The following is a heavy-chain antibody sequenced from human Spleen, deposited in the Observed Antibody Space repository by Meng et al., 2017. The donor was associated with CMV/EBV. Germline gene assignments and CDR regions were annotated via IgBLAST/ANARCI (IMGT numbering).Heavy chain of an antibody. CDR3: ARGGGIAAAGTGSQFDY. CDR2: INHSGST. CDR1: GGSFSGYY. D-gene: IGHD6-13*01. Sequence: QVQLQQWGAGLLKPSETLSLTCAVYGGSFSGYYWSWIRQPPGKGLEWIGEINHSGSTNYNPSLKSRVTISVDTSKNQFSLKLSSVTAADTAVYYCARGGGIAAAGTGSQFDYWGQGTLVTVSS. J-gene: IGHJ4*02. V-gene: IGHV4-34*01.